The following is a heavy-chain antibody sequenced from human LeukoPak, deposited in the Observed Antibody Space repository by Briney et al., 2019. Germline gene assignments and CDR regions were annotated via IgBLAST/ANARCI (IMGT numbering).Heavy chain of an antibody. Sequence: SETLSLICRVSLYSMNSGYYWGWIRQSPGKGLEWIGSMHHSGSTYYNPSLKSRVTISIDTSKNQFSLKLSSVTAADTAVYYCARSHTFGGVIVYYFDYWGQGTLVTVSS. CDR3: ARSHTFGGVIVYYFDY. CDR1: LYSMNSGYY. V-gene: IGHV4-38-2*02. D-gene: IGHD3-16*02. J-gene: IGHJ4*02. CDR2: MHHSGST.